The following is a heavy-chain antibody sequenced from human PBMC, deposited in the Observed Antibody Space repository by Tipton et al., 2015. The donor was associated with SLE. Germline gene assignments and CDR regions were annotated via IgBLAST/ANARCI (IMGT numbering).Heavy chain of an antibody. D-gene: IGHD2-8*02. Sequence: SLRLSCAASGFTFSSYWMSWVRQAPGKGLEWVAVISYDGSNKYYADSVKGRFTISRDNAKDSLFLQMNSLRGEDTAQYYCAREITSGAFDYWGRGILVTVSS. CDR1: GFTFSSYW. J-gene: IGHJ4*02. V-gene: IGHV3-30*03. CDR3: AREITSGAFDY. CDR2: ISYDGSNK.